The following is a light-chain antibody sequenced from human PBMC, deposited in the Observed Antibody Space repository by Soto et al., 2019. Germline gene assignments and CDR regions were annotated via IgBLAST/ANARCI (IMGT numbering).Light chain of an antibody. J-gene: IGKJ1*01. CDR1: QSVRGS. CDR3: QQFYRGWT. V-gene: IGKV1-5*01. CDR2: DVS. Sequence: DIQMTQSPSTLSASVGDRVTITCRASQSVRGSLAWYQQQPGKAPKLLIYDVSNLESGVPSRFSAFGSGTEFTLSISSLQPDDFGTYYCQQFYRGWTFGQGTRVDLK.